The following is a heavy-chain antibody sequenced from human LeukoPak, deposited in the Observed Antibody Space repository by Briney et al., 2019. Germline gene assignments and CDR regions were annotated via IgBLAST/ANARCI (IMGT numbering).Heavy chain of an antibody. CDR3: ARERYYYGSGSYSYYYYYYMDV. Sequence: SVKVSCKASGGTFSSYAISWVRQAPGQGLEWMGGIIPIFGTANYAQKFQGRVTITTDESTSTAYMELSSLRSEDTAVYYCARERYYYGSGSYSYYYYYYMDVWGKGTTVTVTS. J-gene: IGHJ6*03. CDR2: IIPIFGTA. CDR1: GGTFSSYA. V-gene: IGHV1-69*05. D-gene: IGHD3-10*01.